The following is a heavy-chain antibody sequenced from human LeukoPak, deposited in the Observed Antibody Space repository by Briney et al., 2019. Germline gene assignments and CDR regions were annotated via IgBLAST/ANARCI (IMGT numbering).Heavy chain of an antibody. V-gene: IGHV4-4*07. CDR3: ARWWDYGSSRWFDP. Sequence: SETLSLTCTVSGGSISSYYWSWIRQPAGKGLEWIGRIYTSGSTNYNPSLKSRVTISVDTSKNQFSLKLSSVTAADTAVYYCARWWDYGSSRWFDPWGQGTLVTVSS. D-gene: IGHD4-17*01. J-gene: IGHJ5*02. CDR1: GGSISSYY. CDR2: IYTSGST.